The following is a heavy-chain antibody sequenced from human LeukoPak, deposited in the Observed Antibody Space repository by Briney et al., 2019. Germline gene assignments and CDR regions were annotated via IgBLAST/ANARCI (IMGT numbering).Heavy chain of an antibody. V-gene: IGHV3-33*01. CDR3: ARDMSSGYFYFDY. Sequence: SCKASGGTFSSYAISWVRQAPGKGLEWVAVIWFDGSKKYYADSVKGRFTISRDNSKNTLYLQMNSLRVEDTALYYCARDMSSGYFYFDYWGQGTLVTVSS. CDR1: GGTFSSYA. D-gene: IGHD3-22*01. J-gene: IGHJ4*02. CDR2: IWFDGSKK.